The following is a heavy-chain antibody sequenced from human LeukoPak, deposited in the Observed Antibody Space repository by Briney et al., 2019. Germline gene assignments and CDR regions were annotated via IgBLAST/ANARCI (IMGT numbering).Heavy chain of an antibody. CDR2: IKQDGSEK. V-gene: IGHV3-7*01. CDR3: ARDFWGISRQSVGQHVEVDY. D-gene: IGHD3-16*01. Sequence: GGSLRLSCVGSRFTFSTYWMSWVRQAPGKGLEWVANIKQDGSEKYYVDSVKGRFTISRDNAKNSLYLQMNSLRAEDTAVYYCARDFWGISRQSVGQHVEVDYWGQGTLVTVSS. J-gene: IGHJ4*02. CDR1: RFTFSTYW.